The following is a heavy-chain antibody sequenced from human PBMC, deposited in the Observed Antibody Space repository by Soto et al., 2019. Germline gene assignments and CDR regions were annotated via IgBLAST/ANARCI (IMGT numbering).Heavy chain of an antibody. V-gene: IGHV3-48*02. CDR3: ARGSSQPDYDGMDF. J-gene: IGHJ6*02. CDR1: GFTFSGFS. CDR2: ISTRSLTI. D-gene: IGHD2-2*01. Sequence: GGSLRLSCVASGFTFSGFSMSWVRQAPGKGLEWISYISTRSLTIDYADSVKGRFTISRDNAKDSLFLQMRSLRDEDSAVYYCARGSSQPDYDGMDFWGQGTTVTVSS.